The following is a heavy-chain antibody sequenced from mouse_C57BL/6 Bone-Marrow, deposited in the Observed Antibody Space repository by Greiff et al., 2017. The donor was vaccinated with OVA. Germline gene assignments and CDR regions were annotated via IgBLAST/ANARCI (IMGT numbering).Heavy chain of an antibody. CDR3: TTYRY. Sequence: VQLQQSGAELVRPGASVKLSCTASGFNIKDDYMHWVKERPEQGLEWIGWIDPANGDTEYASKFQGKATITADTSSKTVYLQLSSLTSEDTAVYYCTTYRYWGQGTTLTVSS. CDR2: IDPANGDT. V-gene: IGHV14-4*01. J-gene: IGHJ2*01. CDR1: GFNIKDDY.